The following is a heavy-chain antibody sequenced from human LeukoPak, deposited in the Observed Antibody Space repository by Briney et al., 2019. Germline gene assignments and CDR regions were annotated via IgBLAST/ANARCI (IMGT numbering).Heavy chain of an antibody. Sequence: GGSLRLSCAASGFTFSSYAMHWVRQAPGKGLEYVSAISSNGGSTYYANSVRGRFTISRDNSKNTLYLQMGSLRAEDMAVYYCARVVTFGYFDLWGRGTLVTVSS. CDR2: ISSNGGST. V-gene: IGHV3-64*01. CDR3: ARVVTFGYFDL. CDR1: GFTFSSYA. J-gene: IGHJ2*01.